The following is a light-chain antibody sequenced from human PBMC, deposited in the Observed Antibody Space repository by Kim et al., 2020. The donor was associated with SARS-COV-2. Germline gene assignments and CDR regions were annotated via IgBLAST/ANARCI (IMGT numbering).Light chain of an antibody. CDR1: QSVSSN. J-gene: IGKJ4*01. Sequence: EIVMTQSPATLSVSPGERATLSCRASQSVSSNLAWYQQKPGQAPRLLIYGASTRATGIPARFSGSGSGTEFTLTISSLQSEDFAVYYCQQYNNWPGWLTFGGGTKVDIK. V-gene: IGKV3-15*01. CDR2: GAS. CDR3: QQYNNWPGWLT.